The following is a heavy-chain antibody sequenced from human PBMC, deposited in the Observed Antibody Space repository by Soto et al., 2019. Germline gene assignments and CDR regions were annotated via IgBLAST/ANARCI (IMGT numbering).Heavy chain of an antibody. V-gene: IGHV3-23*01. Sequence: PGGSLRLSCAASGFTFSSYAMSWVRQAPGKGLEWVSAISGSGGSTYYADSVKGRFTISRDNSKNTLYLQMNSLRAEDTAVYYCAKGLIFYYDSSGDAFDIWGQGTMVTV. CDR1: GFTFSSYA. J-gene: IGHJ3*02. D-gene: IGHD3-22*01. CDR2: ISGSGGST. CDR3: AKGLIFYYDSSGDAFDI.